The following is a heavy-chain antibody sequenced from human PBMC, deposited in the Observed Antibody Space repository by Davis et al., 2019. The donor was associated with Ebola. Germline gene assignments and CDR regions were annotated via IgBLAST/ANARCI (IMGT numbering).Heavy chain of an antibody. J-gene: IGHJ6*02. CDR3: ARVPQASRPSRYYYGMDV. CDR2: INHSGST. Sequence: MPSETLSLTCAVYGGSFSGYYWSWIRQPPGKGLEWIGEINHSGSTNYNPSLKSRVTISVDTSKNQFSLKVSSVTAADTAVYYCARVPQASRPSRYYYGMDVWGQGTKVTVSS. D-gene: IGHD2-2*01. CDR1: GGSFSGYY. V-gene: IGHV4-34*01.